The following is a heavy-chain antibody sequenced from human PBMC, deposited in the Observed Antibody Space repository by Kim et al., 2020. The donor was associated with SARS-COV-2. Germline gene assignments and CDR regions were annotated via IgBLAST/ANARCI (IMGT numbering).Heavy chain of an antibody. Sequence: ASVKVSCKASGYTFTSYDINWVRQATGQGLEWMGWMNPNSGNTGYAQKFQGRVTMTRNTSISTAYMELSSLRSEDTAVYYCARGPLYPYCSSTSCHSGFDPWGQGTLVTVSS. CDR2: MNPNSGNT. CDR1: GYTFTSYD. V-gene: IGHV1-8*01. J-gene: IGHJ5*02. D-gene: IGHD2-2*01. CDR3: ARGPLYPYCSSTSCHSGFDP.